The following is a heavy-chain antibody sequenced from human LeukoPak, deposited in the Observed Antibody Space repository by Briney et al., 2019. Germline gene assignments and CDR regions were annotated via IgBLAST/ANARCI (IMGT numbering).Heavy chain of an antibody. CDR3: ARSYSSSWDNWFDP. Sequence: GASVKVSCKASGYTFTGYYMHWVRQAPGQGLEWMGWINPNSGGTNYAQKFQGWVTMTRDTSISTAYVELSRLRSDDTAVYYCARSYSSSWDNWFDPWGQGTLVPSPQ. V-gene: IGHV1-2*04. J-gene: IGHJ5*02. D-gene: IGHD6-13*01. CDR1: GYTFTGYY. CDR2: INPNSGGT.